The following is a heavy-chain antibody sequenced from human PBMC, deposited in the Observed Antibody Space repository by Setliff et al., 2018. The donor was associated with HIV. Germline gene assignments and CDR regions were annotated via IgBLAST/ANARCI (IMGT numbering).Heavy chain of an antibody. CDR1: GSSISNGYY. V-gene: IGHV4-38-2*02. CDR3: ARETNASGSLTAYWYFDL. J-gene: IGHJ2*01. D-gene: IGHD3-10*01. CDR2: IYYSGNA. Sequence: PSETLSLTCAVSGSSISNGYYWGWIRQPPGKGLEWIGSIYYSGNAYYNPSLKSRLTISMDTSKNQFSLKLNSVTAADTAVYYCARETNASGSLTAYWYFDLWGRGTLVTVSS.